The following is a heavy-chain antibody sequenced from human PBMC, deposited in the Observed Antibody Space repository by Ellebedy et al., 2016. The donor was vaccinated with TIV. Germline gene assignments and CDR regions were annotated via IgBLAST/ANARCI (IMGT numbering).Heavy chain of an antibody. CDR3: ARGVAWGIVVVPAAPYWYFDL. D-gene: IGHD2-2*01. Sequence: GESLKISCAAWGFSFSNFWMSWVRQAPGKGLEWVAHIKTDGSETYYVDSVKGRFTISRENAKNALFLQMDGLRVDDSAVYYCARGVAWGIVVVPAAPYWYFDLWGRGTLVTVSS. V-gene: IGHV3-7*01. CDR1: GFSFSNFW. CDR2: IKTDGSET. J-gene: IGHJ2*01.